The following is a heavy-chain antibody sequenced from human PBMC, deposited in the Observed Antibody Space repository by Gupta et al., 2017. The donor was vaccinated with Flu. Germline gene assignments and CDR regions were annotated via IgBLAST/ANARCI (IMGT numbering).Heavy chain of an antibody. J-gene: IGHJ5*01. CDR1: GDSVSRGDYY. Sequence: QVRLQESGPGLVKPLQTLSLTCTDSGDSVSRGDYYWNWVRQPAGKGLEWIGRIYASGATYYNAALNSRVTMSIETSKNQLSLKLISVTAADTAVYYCARVRSGGNWFDSWGQGTLVTVSS. V-gene: IGHV4-61*02. CDR3: ARVRSGGNWFDS. CDR2: IYASGAT. D-gene: IGHD2-15*01.